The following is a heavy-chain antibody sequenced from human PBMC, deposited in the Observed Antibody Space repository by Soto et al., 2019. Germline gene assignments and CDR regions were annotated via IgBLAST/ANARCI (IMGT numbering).Heavy chain of an antibody. CDR2: IKKDGSEK. V-gene: IGHV3-7*01. Sequence: PGGTLRLSCWASGVTFSTYWMTWVRQAPGKGLEWVANIKKDGSEKYYADSVKGRFSISRDNAKNSLYLQMNSLRAEDTAVYYCATNAVYYDKTSSYFPIHYFDCWGKGPLVTVSS. CDR3: ATNAVYYDKTSSYFPIHYFDC. CDR1: GVTFSTYW. J-gene: IGHJ4*02. D-gene: IGHD3-22*01.